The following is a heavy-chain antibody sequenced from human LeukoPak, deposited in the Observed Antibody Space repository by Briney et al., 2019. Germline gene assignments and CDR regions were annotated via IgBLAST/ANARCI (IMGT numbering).Heavy chain of an antibody. CDR2: IYYSGST. CDR1: GGSISSGDYY. Sequence: SETLSLTCTVSGGSISSGDYYWSWIRQPPGKGLEWIGYIYYSGSTYYNPSLKSRVTISVDTSKNQFSLKLSSVTAADTAVYYCARVTVAGTLFWLDPWGQGTLVTVSS. CDR3: ARVTVAGTLFWLDP. J-gene: IGHJ5*02. V-gene: IGHV4-30-4*01. D-gene: IGHD6-19*01.